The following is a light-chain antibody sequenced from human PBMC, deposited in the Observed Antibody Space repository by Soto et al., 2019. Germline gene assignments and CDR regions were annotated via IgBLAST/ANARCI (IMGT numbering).Light chain of an antibody. Sequence: IQLTQSPSSLSASVGDRDTITCRASRNIKNYLNWYRQKPGKAPIILIYAASALQSGVPSRFSGSGSGTDFTLNISSLQPEDFATYYCHQAYSPPQTFGQGTKVDIE. CDR1: RNIKNY. CDR2: AAS. V-gene: IGKV1-39*01. J-gene: IGKJ1*01. CDR3: HQAYSPPQT.